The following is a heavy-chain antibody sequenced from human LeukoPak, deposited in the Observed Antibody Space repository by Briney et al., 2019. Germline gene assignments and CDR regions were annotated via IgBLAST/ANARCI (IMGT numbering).Heavy chain of an antibody. Sequence: SETLSLTCTVSGGSVSSGSYYWSWIRQPPGKRLEWIGYIYYSGSTNYNPSLKSRVTISVDTSKNQFSLKLSSVTAADTAVYYCARFGDILTAYYYYYGMDVWGKGTTVTVSS. D-gene: IGHD3-9*01. J-gene: IGHJ6*04. V-gene: IGHV4-61*01. CDR3: ARFGDILTAYYYYYGMDV. CDR2: IYYSGST. CDR1: GGSVSSGSYY.